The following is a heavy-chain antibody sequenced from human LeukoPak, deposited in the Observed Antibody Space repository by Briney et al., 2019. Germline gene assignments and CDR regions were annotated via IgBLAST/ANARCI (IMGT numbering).Heavy chain of an antibody. J-gene: IGHJ3*02. D-gene: IGHD6-13*01. V-gene: IGHV1-46*01. CDR3: ARIGAAENDDAFDI. Sequence: VASVKVSCKASGYTFTGYYMHWVRQAPGQGLEWMGWINPNSGSTSYAQKFQGRVTMTRDMSTSTVYMELSSLRSEDTAVYYCARIGAAENDDAFDIWGQGTMVTVSS. CDR2: INPNSGST. CDR1: GYTFTGYY.